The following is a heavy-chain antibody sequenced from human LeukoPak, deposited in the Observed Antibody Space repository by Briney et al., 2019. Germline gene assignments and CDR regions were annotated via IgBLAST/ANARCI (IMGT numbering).Heavy chain of an antibody. CDR3: ARLVTMTRPDDAFDI. Sequence: GGSLSLSCAASGFVFNIYTMNWVRQAPGKGRECISYIRSSGSAMYYADSVKGRFTISRDNAKNSLYLQMSSLRVEDTAVYYCARLVTMTRPDDAFDIWGQGTMVTVSS. CDR2: IRSSGSAM. CDR1: GFVFNIYT. J-gene: IGHJ3*02. V-gene: IGHV3-48*01. D-gene: IGHD2-21*02.